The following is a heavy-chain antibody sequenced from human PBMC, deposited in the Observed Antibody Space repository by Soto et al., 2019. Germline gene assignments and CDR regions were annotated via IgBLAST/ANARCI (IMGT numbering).Heavy chain of an antibody. CDR3: ARERYGDFDADPFDI. V-gene: IGHV1-69*01. J-gene: IGHJ3*02. Sequence: QVQLVQSGAEVKKPGSSVKLSCKASGGSFSIYGISWVRQAPGQGLEWMGGIMPRFLTTTYAQKFQGRITITADEFTNVAYLQLDSLRSEDTALFYCARERYGDFDADPFDIWGQGTMVTVSS. D-gene: IGHD4-17*01. CDR1: GGSFSIYG. CDR2: IMPRFLTT.